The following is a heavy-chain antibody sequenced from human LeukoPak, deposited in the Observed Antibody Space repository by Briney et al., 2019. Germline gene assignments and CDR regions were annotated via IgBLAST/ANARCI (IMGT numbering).Heavy chain of an antibody. CDR1: GVTFSTYG. V-gene: IGHV1-69*05. CDR3: ARVGSGYSYGFFLY. CDR2: IIPVFDTT. Sequence: SVKVSCKASGVTFSTYGVSWVRQAPGHGLEWMGGIIPVFDTTNYAQMFQGRVTITTDESTSTAYMELSSLRSEDTAVYYCARVGSGYSYGFFLYWGQGTLVTVSS. J-gene: IGHJ4*02. D-gene: IGHD5-18*01.